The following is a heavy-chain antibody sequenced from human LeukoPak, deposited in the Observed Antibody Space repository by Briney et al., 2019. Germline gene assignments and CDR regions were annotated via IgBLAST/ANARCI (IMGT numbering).Heavy chain of an antibody. CDR2: AYYSGST. J-gene: IGHJ5*02. D-gene: IGHD3-3*01. Sequence: SETLSLTCTVSGGSVSSGSYYWSWIRQPPGKGLEWIAYAYYSGSTNYNPSLKSRVTISVDTSKNQFSLKLSSVTAADTAVYYCARGDYDFWSGYHPWGQGTLVTVSS. CDR1: GGSVSSGSYY. V-gene: IGHV4-61*01. CDR3: ARGDYDFWSGYHP.